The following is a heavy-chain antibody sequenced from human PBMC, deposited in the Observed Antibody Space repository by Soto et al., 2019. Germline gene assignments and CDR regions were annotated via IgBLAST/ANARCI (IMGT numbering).Heavy chain of an antibody. CDR3: ARDGRYYDSSGYQTPVVYDY. D-gene: IGHD3-22*01. CDR2: INPNSGGT. Sequence: ASVKVSCKASGYTFTGYYMHWVRQAPGQGLEWMGWINPNSGGTNYAQKFQGWVTMTRDTSISTAYMELSRLRSDDTAVYYCARDGRYYDSSGYQTPVVYDYWGQGTLVTVSS. CDR1: GYTFTGYY. J-gene: IGHJ4*02. V-gene: IGHV1-2*04.